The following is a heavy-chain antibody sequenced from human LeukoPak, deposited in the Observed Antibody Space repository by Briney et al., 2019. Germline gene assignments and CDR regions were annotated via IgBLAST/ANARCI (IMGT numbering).Heavy chain of an antibody. Sequence: ASVKVSCKASGYTFTSYYMHWVRQAPGQGLEWMGIINPSGGSTSYAQKFQGRVTMTRDTSTSTVYMELSGLRSEDTAVYYCARDYGSGSYYLPPANWFDPWGQGTLVTVSS. V-gene: IGHV1-46*03. CDR1: GYTFTSYY. D-gene: IGHD3-10*01. CDR2: INPSGGST. CDR3: ARDYGSGSYYLPPANWFDP. J-gene: IGHJ5*02.